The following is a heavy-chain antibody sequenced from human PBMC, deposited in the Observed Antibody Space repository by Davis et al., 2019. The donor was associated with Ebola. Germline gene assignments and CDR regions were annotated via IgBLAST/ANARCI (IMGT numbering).Heavy chain of an antibody. V-gene: IGHV3-74*01. CDR3: ARVAYGDYWRWFES. J-gene: IGHJ5*01. Sequence: PGGSLRLSCAASGFSFSSYWMHWVRQAPGKGLVWVSRINSDGSKITYADSVKGRFTISRDNAKNPLYLQMSSLRADATAVYYCARVAYGDYWRWFESWGQGMLVTVSS. CDR1: GFSFSSYW. D-gene: IGHD4-17*01. CDR2: INSDGSKI.